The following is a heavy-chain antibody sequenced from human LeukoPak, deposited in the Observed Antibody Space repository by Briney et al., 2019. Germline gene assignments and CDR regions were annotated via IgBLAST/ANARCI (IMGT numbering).Heavy chain of an antibody. CDR3: ARLNSGSYSSFDY. CDR1: GYTFTGYY. V-gene: IGHV1-46*03. Sequence: ASVKVSCKASGYTFTGYYMHWVRQAPGQGREWMGIINPSGGSTSYTQKFQGRVTMTRDTSTSTVYMELSSLRSEDTAVYYCARLNSGSYSSFDYWGQGTLVTVSS. D-gene: IGHD1-26*01. J-gene: IGHJ4*02. CDR2: INPSGGST.